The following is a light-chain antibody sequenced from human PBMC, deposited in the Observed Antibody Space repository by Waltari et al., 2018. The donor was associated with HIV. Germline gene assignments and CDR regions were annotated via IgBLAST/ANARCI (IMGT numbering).Light chain of an antibody. J-gene: IGLJ3*02. CDR2: KDN. Sequence: SYELTPPPSVSVSPGPTARVTCSGDAFPNQHGYLYHPKPGQAPCVVVIYKDNERPSGIPERFSGASSGTTVTLTISGVQAEDEADYYCQSADSSGSGVFGGGTKLTVL. V-gene: IGLV3-25*03. CDR3: QSADSSGSGV. CDR1: AFPNQH.